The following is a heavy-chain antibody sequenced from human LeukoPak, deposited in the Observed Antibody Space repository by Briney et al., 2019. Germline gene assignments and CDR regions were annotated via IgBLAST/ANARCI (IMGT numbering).Heavy chain of an antibody. CDR2: IYSGDSA. Sequence: GGSLRLSCAASGFTVTSIYMSWVRQAPGEGLEWVSLIYSGDSASYADSVQGRFTISRDNSRNTVFLQMNSLRAEDTAVYYCTRGGDIVGTSRSAFDIWGQGTIVTVSS. D-gene: IGHD1-26*01. CDR3: TRGGDIVGTSRSAFDI. J-gene: IGHJ3*02. V-gene: IGHV3-53*01. CDR1: GFTVTSIY.